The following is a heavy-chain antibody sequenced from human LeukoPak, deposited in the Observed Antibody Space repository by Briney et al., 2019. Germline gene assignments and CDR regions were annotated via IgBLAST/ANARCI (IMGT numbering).Heavy chain of an antibody. CDR1: GFTFSSYS. Sequence: TGGSLRLSCAASGFTFSSYSMNWVRQAPGKGLEWVSSISSSSYIYYADSVKGRFTISRDNAKNSLYLQMNSLRAEDTAVYYCAKDEKRGLHKKGYYYGMDVWGQGTTVTVSS. CDR2: ISSSSYI. D-gene: IGHD2-15*01. CDR3: AKDEKRGLHKKGYYYGMDV. J-gene: IGHJ6*02. V-gene: IGHV3-21*01.